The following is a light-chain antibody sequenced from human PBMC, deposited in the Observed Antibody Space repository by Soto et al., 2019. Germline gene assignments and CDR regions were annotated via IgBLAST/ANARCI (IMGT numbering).Light chain of an antibody. J-gene: IGLJ3*02. V-gene: IGLV3-21*04. CDR3: QVWDNTSEHPV. Sequence: SYELTQPPSVSVDPGKTARITCGGNNIGTKSVHWYQQKPGQAPVLVINYDSDRPSGIPERFSGSNSGGTATLTISRVEAGDEADYYCQVWDNTSEHPVFGGGTKVTVL. CDR2: YDS. CDR1: NIGTKS.